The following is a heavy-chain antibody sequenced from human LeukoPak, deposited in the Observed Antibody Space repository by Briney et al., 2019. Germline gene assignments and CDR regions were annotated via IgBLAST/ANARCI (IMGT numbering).Heavy chain of an antibody. CDR2: INKDGSEK. D-gene: IGHD2-2*01. J-gene: IGHJ6*03. CDR3: SRAIEDTFVVPATMDHFYFYMDV. Sequence: GGSLRLSCAASGFTSRNYRMSWVRPARGKGLEWVANINKDGSEKYNTDSVKGRFTISRDNAKNSVYLQMNSLRAEDMAVFYCSRAIEDTFVVPATMDHFYFYMDVWGKGTTVTVSS. V-gene: IGHV3-7*04. CDR1: GFTSRNYR.